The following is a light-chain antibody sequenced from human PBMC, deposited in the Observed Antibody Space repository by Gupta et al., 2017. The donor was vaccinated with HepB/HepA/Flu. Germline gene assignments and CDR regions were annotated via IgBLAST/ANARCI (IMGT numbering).Light chain of an antibody. J-gene: IGLJ2*01. Sequence: QSALTQPPSASGSPGQSVTISCTGTSSDVGGYNYVSGYQQHPGKAPKLMIYEVSKLPSGVPDRFSGSKSGNTASLTVSELQAEDEADYYCSSYAGSNNLLFGGGTKLTVL. V-gene: IGLV2-8*01. CDR1: SSDVGGYNY. CDR2: EVS. CDR3: SSYAGSNNLL.